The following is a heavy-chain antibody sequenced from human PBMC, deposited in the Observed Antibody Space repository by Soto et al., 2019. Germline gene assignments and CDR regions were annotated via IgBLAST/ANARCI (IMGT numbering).Heavy chain of an antibody. CDR3: ARRSSGWYFDY. CDR1: GFTFSSYA. V-gene: IGHV3-23*01. D-gene: IGHD6-19*01. Sequence: EVQLLESGGGLVQPGGSLRLSCAASGFTFSSYAMSWVRQAPGKGLEWVSAISGSGGSTYYADSVKGRFTISRDNSKNTLYLQLNSLRSEDTAVYYCARRSSGWYFDYWGQGTLVTVSS. CDR2: ISGSGGST. J-gene: IGHJ4*02.